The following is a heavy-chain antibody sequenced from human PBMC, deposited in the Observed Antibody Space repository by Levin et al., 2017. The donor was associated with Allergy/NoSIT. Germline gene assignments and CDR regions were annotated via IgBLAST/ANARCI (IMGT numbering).Heavy chain of an antibody. Sequence: SETLSLTCTVSGGSINSGSYYWSWIRQPAGKGLEWIGRIHTSGSTSYNPSLKSRLTISVDTSKNQFSLKLSSVTAADTAMYYCARVARSPGDFYDYYMDVWGKGTTVTVSS. CDR2: IHTSGST. V-gene: IGHV4-61*02. CDR1: GGSINSGSYY. J-gene: IGHJ6*03. CDR3: ARVARSPGDFYDYYMDV. D-gene: IGHD4-17*01.